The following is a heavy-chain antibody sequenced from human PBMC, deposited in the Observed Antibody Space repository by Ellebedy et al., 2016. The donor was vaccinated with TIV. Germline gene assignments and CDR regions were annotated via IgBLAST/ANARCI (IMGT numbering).Heavy chain of an antibody. J-gene: IGHJ4*02. CDR2: FDHSGIN. CDR1: GGSISSSSYY. Sequence: SETLSLTCTVSGGSISSSSYYWGWIRQPPGTGLEWIAFFDHSGINKYNPSLKSRVTISGDTSKHQFSLNLNSVTAADTAVYYCARGYDGLDYWGQGTLVTVSS. CDR3: ARGYDGLDY. D-gene: IGHD5-12*01. V-gene: IGHV4-61*05.